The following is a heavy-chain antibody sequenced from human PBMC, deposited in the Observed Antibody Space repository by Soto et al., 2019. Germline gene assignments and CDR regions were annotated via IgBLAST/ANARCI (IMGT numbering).Heavy chain of an antibody. J-gene: IGHJ4*02. Sequence: LRVSWGAAWFTFRDHGVRCVRKAQGKGLEWVSYISPSSSSIYYADSVKGRFTISRDNAKNSLYLQMNSLRAEDTAVYFCARVAYYYDSSGYFYWGQGTLVTVSS. CDR2: ISPSSSSI. CDR3: ARVAYYYDSSGYFY. CDR1: WFTFRDHG. D-gene: IGHD3-22*01. V-gene: IGHV3-48*01.